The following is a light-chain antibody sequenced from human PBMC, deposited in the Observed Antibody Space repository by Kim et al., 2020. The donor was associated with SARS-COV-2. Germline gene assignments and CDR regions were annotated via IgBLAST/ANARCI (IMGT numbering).Light chain of an antibody. Sequence: SPRERDTLSCRASQSVSSSYLAWYQQKPGQAPRLLIYGASSRATGIPDRFSGSGSGTDFTLTISRLEPEDFAVYYCQQYGSSPYTFGQGTKLEI. CDR3: QQYGSSPYT. V-gene: IGKV3-20*01. J-gene: IGKJ2*01. CDR2: GAS. CDR1: QSVSSSY.